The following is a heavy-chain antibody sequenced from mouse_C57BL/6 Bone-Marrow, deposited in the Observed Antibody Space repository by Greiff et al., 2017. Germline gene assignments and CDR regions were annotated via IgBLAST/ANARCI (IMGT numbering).Heavy chain of an antibody. CDR2: INPNNGGT. CDR1: GYTFTDYY. D-gene: IGHD1-1*02. CDR3: ARADYGFAY. V-gene: IGHV1-26*01. J-gene: IGHJ3*01. Sequence: EVQLQQSGPELVKPGASVKISCKASGYTFTDYYLNWVKQSHGQSLEWIGDINPNNGGTSYNQKFKGKATLTVDKSSSTAYMELRRLTSEDSASYDCARADYGFAYWGQGTLVTGSA.